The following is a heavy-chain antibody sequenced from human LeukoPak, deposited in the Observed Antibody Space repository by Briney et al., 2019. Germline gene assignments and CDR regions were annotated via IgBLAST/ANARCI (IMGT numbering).Heavy chain of an antibody. CDR1: GDSISSRSFY. Sequence: PSETLSLTCSVSGDSISSRSFYWGWIRQPPGKGLEWIGSIYYSGNTYYNPSLKSRVTLSVDTSKNQFSLKLRSVTAADTAVYYCARHSLDIVVVISATDSWFDPWGQGTLVTVSS. CDR2: IYYSGNT. J-gene: IGHJ5*02. V-gene: IGHV4-39*01. D-gene: IGHD2-15*01. CDR3: ARHSLDIVVVISATDSWFDP.